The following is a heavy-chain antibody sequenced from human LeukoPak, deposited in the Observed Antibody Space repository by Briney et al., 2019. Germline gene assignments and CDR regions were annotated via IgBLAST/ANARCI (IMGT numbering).Heavy chain of an antibody. D-gene: IGHD2-15*01. CDR3: ARVVCTGGSCFQNDY. CDR2: INSGATSE. V-gene: IGHV3-48*03. Sequence: GGSLRLSCTASGFIFSNFEMNWVRQAPGKGLQWLAYINSGATSEYYADSVKGRITISRDNAKNSLYLQMNSLRVQDTAIYYRARVVCTGGSCFQNDYWGQGTLVTVSS. CDR1: GFIFSNFE. J-gene: IGHJ4*02.